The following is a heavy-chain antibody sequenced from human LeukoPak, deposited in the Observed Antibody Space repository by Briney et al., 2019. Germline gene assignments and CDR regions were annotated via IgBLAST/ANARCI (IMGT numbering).Heavy chain of an antibody. CDR1: GGSINSYY. J-gene: IGHJ4*02. Sequence: SETLSLTCTVSGGSINSYYWSWIRQPPGNGLEYIGYIYHSGSTNYNPSLKSRVTISVDTSKNQFSLKLSSVTAADTAVYYCARLYYYDSSGYYYTFDYWGQGTLVTVSS. D-gene: IGHD3-22*01. CDR3: ARLYYYDSSGYYYTFDY. V-gene: IGHV4-59*08. CDR2: IYHSGST.